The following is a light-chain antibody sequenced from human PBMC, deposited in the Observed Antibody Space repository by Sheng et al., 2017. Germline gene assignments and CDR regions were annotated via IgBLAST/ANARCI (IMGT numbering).Light chain of an antibody. CDR1: QSFTFTS. V-gene: IGKV3-20*01. Sequence: EIVLTQSPGTLSLSPGERATLSCRASQSFTFTSLAWYQQRRGQAPRLLIYGASTRATGIPDRFSGSGSGTDFTLTISRLEPEDSAVYYCQQYGGLMYTFGQGTKLEIK. CDR2: GAS. J-gene: IGKJ2*01. CDR3: QQYGGLMYT.